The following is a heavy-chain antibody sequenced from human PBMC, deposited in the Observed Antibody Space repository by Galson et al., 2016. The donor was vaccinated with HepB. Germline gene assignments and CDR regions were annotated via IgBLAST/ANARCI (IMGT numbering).Heavy chain of an antibody. V-gene: IGHV3-30*03. D-gene: IGHD5-24*01. CDR2: ISYDESIK. J-gene: IGHJ4*02. CDR1: GFTFRNYG. Sequence: SLRLSCAGSGFTFRNYGMHWVRQAPGKGLEWVAVISYDESIKYYADPGKGRFTISRDNSKNTLYLQMSSLRVEDTAVYYCATNGDGYNYFLYWGQGTLVTVSS. CDR3: ATNGDGYNYFLY.